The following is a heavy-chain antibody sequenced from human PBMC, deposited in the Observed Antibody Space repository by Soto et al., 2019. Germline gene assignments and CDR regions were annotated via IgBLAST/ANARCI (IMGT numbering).Heavy chain of an antibody. Sequence: QVQQVQSGAEVKKPGASVKVSCKASGYTFTSYGISWVRQAPGQGLEWMGWISAYNGNTNYAQKLQGRVTMTTDTSTSTAYMELRSLRSDDTAVYYCARSRQYQLLYIGWFDPWGQGTLVTVSS. CDR3: ARSRQYQLLYIGWFDP. CDR1: GYTFTSYG. V-gene: IGHV1-18*04. CDR2: ISAYNGNT. J-gene: IGHJ5*02. D-gene: IGHD2-2*02.